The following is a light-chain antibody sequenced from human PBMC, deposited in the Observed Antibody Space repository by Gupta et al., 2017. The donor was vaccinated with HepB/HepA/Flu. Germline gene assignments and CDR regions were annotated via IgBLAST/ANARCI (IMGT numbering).Light chain of an antibody. V-gene: IGKV1-5*03. CDR3: QHENSYSIT. CDR2: KAS. Sequence: DIQMTQSPSTLSASVGDRVTITCRASQSISSWLAWYQQKPGKAPKLLIYKASSLESGVPSRFSGSGSGTEFTLTISSLQPDDFATYYCQHENSYSITFGQGTRMDIK. J-gene: IGKJ5*01. CDR1: QSISSW.